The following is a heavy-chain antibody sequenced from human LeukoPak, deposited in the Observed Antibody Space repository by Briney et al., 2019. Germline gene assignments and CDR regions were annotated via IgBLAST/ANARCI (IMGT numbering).Heavy chain of an antibody. Sequence: GESLKISCEGSGYSFTNYWIAWVRQMPGKGLEGMGVIYPGESDTRYSPSFQGQVTISADKTISTAYLQWSSLKASDTAMYYCARLPRGQGLVPGYYFDYWGEGTLVTVSS. V-gene: IGHV5-51*01. CDR2: IYPGESDT. CDR3: ARLPRGQGLVPGYYFDY. CDR1: GYSFTNYW. D-gene: IGHD6-19*01. J-gene: IGHJ4*02.